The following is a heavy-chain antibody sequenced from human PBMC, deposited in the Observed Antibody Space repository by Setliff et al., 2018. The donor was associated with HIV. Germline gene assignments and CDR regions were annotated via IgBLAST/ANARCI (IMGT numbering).Heavy chain of an antibody. CDR3: ARARDFQYMDV. CDR1: GYSFTTYA. V-gene: IGHV1-3*04. J-gene: IGHJ6*03. Sequence: ASVKVSCKASGYSFTTYAIHWVRQAPGQRLEWIGWINSYNDDTRYSQKFQGRVTITKSTSATTVYMDLRSLTSQDTAVYYCARARDFQYMDVWGKGTAVTVSS. CDR2: INSYNDDT.